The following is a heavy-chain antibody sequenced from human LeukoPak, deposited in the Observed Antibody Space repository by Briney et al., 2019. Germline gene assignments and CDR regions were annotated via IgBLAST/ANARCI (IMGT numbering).Heavy chain of an antibody. D-gene: IGHD2/OR15-2a*01. CDR1: GGTFSSYA. V-gene: IGHV1-69*13. Sequence: ASVKVFCKASGGTFSSYAISWVRQAPGQGLEWMGGIIPIFGTANYAQKFQGRVTITADESTSTAYMELSSLRSEDTAAYYCARARYYYDAFDIWGQGTMVTVSS. CDR2: IIPIFGTA. J-gene: IGHJ3*02. CDR3: ARARYYYDAFDI.